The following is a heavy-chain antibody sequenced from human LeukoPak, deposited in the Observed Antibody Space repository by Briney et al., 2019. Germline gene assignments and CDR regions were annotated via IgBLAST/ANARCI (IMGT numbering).Heavy chain of an antibody. Sequence: GGPLRLSCAASGFTVSSTYMSWVRQAPGKGLEWVSVIYSGGNIYYIESVKGRFTISRDTSKNTLYLQMNSLRAEDTAVYFCAGRHCSGGGCYFAGADPFDYWGLGTLVTVSS. CDR3: AGRHCSGGGCYFAGADPFDY. V-gene: IGHV3-53*01. CDR1: GFTVSSTY. CDR2: IYSGGNI. J-gene: IGHJ4*02. D-gene: IGHD2-15*01.